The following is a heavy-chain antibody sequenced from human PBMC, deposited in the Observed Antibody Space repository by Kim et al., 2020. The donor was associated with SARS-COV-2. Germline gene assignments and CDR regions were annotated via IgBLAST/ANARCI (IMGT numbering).Heavy chain of an antibody. CDR2: ISSSSSYI. J-gene: IGHJ4*02. V-gene: IGHV3-21*01. D-gene: IGHD3-3*01. CDR3: ARSKDFWCGTLD. Sequence: GGSLRLSCAASGFTFSSYSMNWVRQAPGKGLEWVSSISSSSSYIYYADSVKGRFTISRDNAKNSLYLQMNSLRAEDTAVYYCARSKDFWCGTLDWGQGTLVTVSS. CDR1: GFTFSSYS.